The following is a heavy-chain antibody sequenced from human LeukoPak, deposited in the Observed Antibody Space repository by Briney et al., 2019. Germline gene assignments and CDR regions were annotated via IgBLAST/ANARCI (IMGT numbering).Heavy chain of an antibody. V-gene: IGHV4-30-2*01. D-gene: IGHD6-6*01. CDR2: IYHSGNT. CDR1: GGSISSGGSS. J-gene: IGHJ2*01. Sequence: SQTLSLTCTVSGGSISSGGSSWSWIRQPPGRGLEWIGYIYHSGNTYYNPSLKGRVTISVDRSKNQFSLKLSSVTAADTAVYYCARGRYSSSSGSVAWYFDLWGRGTLVTVSS. CDR3: ARGRYSSSSGSVAWYFDL.